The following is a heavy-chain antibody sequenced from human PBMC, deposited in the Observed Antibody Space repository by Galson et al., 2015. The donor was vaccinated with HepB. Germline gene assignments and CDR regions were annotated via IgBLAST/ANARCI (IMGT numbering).Heavy chain of an antibody. J-gene: IGHJ4*02. D-gene: IGHD6-19*01. CDR2: ISGSGGST. CDR1: GFTFSSYA. Sequence: SLRLSCAASGFTFSSYAMSWVRQAPGKGLEWVSAISGSGGSTYYADSVKGRFTISRDNSKNTLYLQMNSLRAEDTAVYYCAKVKSGGWSAIDYWGQGTLVTVSS. CDR3: AKVKSGGWSAIDY. V-gene: IGHV3-23*01.